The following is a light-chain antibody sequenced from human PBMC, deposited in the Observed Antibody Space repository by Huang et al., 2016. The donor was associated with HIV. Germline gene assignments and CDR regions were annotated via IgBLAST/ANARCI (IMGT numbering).Light chain of an antibody. CDR1: QSVGSY. CDR2: DAS. CDR3: QQRSNRTPTT. Sequence: EIILTQSPATLSLSPGERATLSCRASQSVGSYLAWYQQKPGQAPRLLIYDASNRATGIPARLSGGGSGTDFTLTIRGLEPDDFAVYFCQQRSNRTPTTFGQGTKVE. V-gene: IGKV3-11*01. J-gene: IGKJ1*01.